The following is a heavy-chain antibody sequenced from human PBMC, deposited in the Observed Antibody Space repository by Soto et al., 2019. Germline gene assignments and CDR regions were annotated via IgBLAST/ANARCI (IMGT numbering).Heavy chain of an antibody. D-gene: IGHD3-3*01. CDR1: GFTFSSYW. CDR2: IKQDGSEK. Sequence: EVQLVESGGGLVQPGGSLRLSCAASGFTFSSYWMSWVRQAPGKGLEWVANIKQDGSEKYYVDSVKGRFTISRDNAKNSLYLQMNSLRAEDTAVYYCARDGRITIFGVVIGNWFDPWGQGTLVTVSS. J-gene: IGHJ5*02. CDR3: ARDGRITIFGVVIGNWFDP. V-gene: IGHV3-7*03.